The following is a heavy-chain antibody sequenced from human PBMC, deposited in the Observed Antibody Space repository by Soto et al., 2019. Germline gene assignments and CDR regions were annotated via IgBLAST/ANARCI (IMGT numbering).Heavy chain of an antibody. CDR1: GGSISSGGYS. Sequence: SSETLSLTCTVSGGSISSGGYSWTWIRQSPGKGLEWIGYTYQSGSAYYNPSLKSRVTISVDRSKNQFSLNLTSVTAADTAVYYCARDYYGMDVWGQGTTVTVSS. V-gene: IGHV4-30-2*06. J-gene: IGHJ6*02. CDR3: ARDYYGMDV. CDR2: TYQSGSA.